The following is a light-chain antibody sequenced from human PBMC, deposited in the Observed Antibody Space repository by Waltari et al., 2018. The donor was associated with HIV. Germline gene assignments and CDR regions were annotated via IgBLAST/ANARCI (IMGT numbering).Light chain of an antibody. CDR1: SSDLGLYNL. CDR3: CSYAGDSNYV. J-gene: IGLJ1*01. CDR2: EVN. V-gene: IGLV2-23*02. Sequence: QSALTQPASVSGSLGQSLSISCSGSSSDLGLYNLVSWYQVSPGKAPRLLIHEVNKRPSGVADRFAGSKSGKTASLTISGLQTEDEADYYCCSYAGDSNYVFGTGTKVTVL.